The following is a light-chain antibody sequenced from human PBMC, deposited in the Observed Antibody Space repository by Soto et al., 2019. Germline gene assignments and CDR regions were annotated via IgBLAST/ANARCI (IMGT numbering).Light chain of an antibody. CDR3: QQHNDWPPST. J-gene: IGKJ2*01. CDR2: GAS. Sequence: ETLLTQSPATLSVSPGERATLSCRASQSASDNLAWYQQKPGQAPRLLIYGASTRAPGIPDRFSGSGFGTEFSLTISSLQSEDFAVYYCQQHNDWPPSTFGQGTKLEIK. CDR1: QSASDN. V-gene: IGKV3-15*01.